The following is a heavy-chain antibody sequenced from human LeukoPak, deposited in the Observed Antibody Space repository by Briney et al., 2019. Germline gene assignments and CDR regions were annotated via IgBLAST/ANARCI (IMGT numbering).Heavy chain of an antibody. J-gene: IGHJ4*02. CDR3: ASCSSGYYSHPYYFDY. CDR2: IYYSGST. Sequence: SETLSLTCSVSGGSVSSSDDFWGWIRQPPGKGLEWIGSIYYSGSTYYNPSLKSRVTISVDTSKNQFSLKLSSVTAADTAVYYCASCSSGYYSHPYYFDYWGQGTLVTVSS. V-gene: IGHV4-39*07. D-gene: IGHD3-22*01. CDR1: GGSVSSSDDF.